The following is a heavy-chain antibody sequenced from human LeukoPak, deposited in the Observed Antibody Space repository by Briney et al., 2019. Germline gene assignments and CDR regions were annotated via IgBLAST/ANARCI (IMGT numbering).Heavy chain of an antibody. Sequence: GGSLRLSCAASGFIFSNYVMHWVRQAPGKGLEWAALISFDGNNQYYSHSVKGRFTISRDYSKNTLYLQMNSLRIEDTAIYYCARDPSSRVTGDFWGQGTLVSVSS. CDR1: GFIFSNYV. D-gene: IGHD3-10*01. J-gene: IGHJ4*02. CDR3: ARDPSSRVTGDF. CDR2: ISFDGNNQ. V-gene: IGHV3-30-3*01.